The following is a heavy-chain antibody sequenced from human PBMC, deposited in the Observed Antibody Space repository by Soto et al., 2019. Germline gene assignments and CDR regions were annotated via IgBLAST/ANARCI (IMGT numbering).Heavy chain of an antibody. CDR1: GYTFTSYA. V-gene: IGHV1-3*01. Sequence: QVRLVQSGAEVKKPGASVKVSCKASGYTFTSYAMHWVRQAPGQRLEWMGWINAGNGNTKYSQKFQGRVTITRDTSASTAYMELSSLRSEDTAVYYCARVKPFYCSSTSCYGPLDYWGQGTLVTVSS. D-gene: IGHD2-2*01. CDR2: INAGNGNT. J-gene: IGHJ4*02. CDR3: ARVKPFYCSSTSCYGPLDY.